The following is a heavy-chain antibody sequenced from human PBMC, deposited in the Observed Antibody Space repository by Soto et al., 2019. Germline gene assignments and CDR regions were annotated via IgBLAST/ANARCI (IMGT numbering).Heavy chain of an antibody. D-gene: IGHD5-12*01. V-gene: IGHV1-69*12. CDR3: ARELGSGYDRGDY. CDR1: GDTFTNHV. CDR2: IISLFGTT. Sequence: QVQLVQSGAEVKKPGSSVKVSCKASGDTFTNHVFNWVRQAPGQGLEWMGGIISLFGTTNYSRRFQGRVTITAYESTATSYMELSSLRSDDTAVYYCARELGSGYDRGDYWGQGTLVTVSS. J-gene: IGHJ4*02.